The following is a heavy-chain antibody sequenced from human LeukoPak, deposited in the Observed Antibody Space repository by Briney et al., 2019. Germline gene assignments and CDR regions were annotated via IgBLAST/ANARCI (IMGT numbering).Heavy chain of an antibody. CDR1: RGSPSRIY. CDR2: IYTSGST. J-gene: IGHJ4*02. Sequence: SESPSLSCTVPRGSPSRIYWSWIWQTAGRGLGWIGRIYTSGSTNYKPSLKSRVTMSVDPSKNQFSLKLSSVTAADTAVYYCARENSMLLFDYWGQGTLVTVSS. D-gene: IGHD2-8*01. V-gene: IGHV4-4*07. CDR3: ARENSMLLFDY.